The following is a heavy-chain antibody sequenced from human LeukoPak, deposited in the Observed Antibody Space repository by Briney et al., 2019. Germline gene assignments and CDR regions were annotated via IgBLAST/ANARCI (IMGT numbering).Heavy chain of an antibody. V-gene: IGHV1-69*05. D-gene: IGHD6-13*01. CDR1: GGTFSGYA. J-gene: IGHJ4*02. Sequence: SVKVSCKASGGTFSGYAISWVRQAPGQGLEWMGGIIPIFGTANYAQKFQGRVTITTDESTSTAYMELSSLRSEDTAVYYCARGVLAASPLYYFDYWGQGTLVTVSS. CDR3: ARGVLAASPLYYFDY. CDR2: IIPIFGTA.